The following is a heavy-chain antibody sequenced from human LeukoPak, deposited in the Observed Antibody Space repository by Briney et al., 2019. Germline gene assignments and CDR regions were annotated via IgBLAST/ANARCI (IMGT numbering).Heavy chain of an antibody. CDR3: ERTCSSNSCYSYYGMDV. V-gene: IGHV1-69*04. J-gene: IGHJ6*02. CDR2: IVPILVIA. CDR1: GCTFSSYA. Sequence: SVKVSCKAAGCTFSSYAISCVRRAAGQRLEWRGRIVPILVIADYAQKFQGRVMITADKSTSTAYMELSSLRSEDTAVSYCERTCSSNSCYSYYGMDVWGQGTTVTVSS. D-gene: IGHD2-2*01.